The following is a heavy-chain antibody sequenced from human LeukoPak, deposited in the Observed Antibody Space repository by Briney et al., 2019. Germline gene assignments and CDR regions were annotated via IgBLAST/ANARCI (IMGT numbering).Heavy chain of an antibody. CDR3: ARRTSEGDLDY. D-gene: IGHD1-1*01. CDR2: IYPTDSDT. Sequence: GESLKISCKGSGYNFPTYWIGWVRQMPGKGLEWMGIIYPTDSDTTYSPSFQGQVTMSADKSINTAYLQWSSLKASDSAMYYCARRTSEGDLDYWGQGTLVTVSS. V-gene: IGHV5-51*01. J-gene: IGHJ4*02. CDR1: GYNFPTYW.